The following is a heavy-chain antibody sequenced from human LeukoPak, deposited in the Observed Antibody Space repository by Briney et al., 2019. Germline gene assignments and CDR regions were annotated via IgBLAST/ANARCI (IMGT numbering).Heavy chain of an antibody. D-gene: IGHD3-3*01. J-gene: IGHJ4*02. CDR2: IYYSGST. CDR3: ARGGGNYDFWSGPIDY. Sequence: SETLSLTCTVSGGSISSGGYYWSWIRQHPGKGLEWIGYIYYSGSTYYNPSLKSRVTISVDRSKNQFSLKLSSVTAADTAVYYCARGGGNYDFWSGPIDYWGQGTLVTVSS. CDR1: GGSISSGGYY. V-gene: IGHV4-31*03.